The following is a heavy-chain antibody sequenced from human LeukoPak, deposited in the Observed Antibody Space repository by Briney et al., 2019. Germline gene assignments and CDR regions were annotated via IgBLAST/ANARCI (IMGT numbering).Heavy chain of an antibody. CDR1: GGSISSYY. V-gene: IGHV4-59*01. J-gene: IGHJ3*02. Sequence: SETLSLTCAVSGGSISSYYWSWLRQPPGKGLEWIGYIYYSGSTNYNPSLRSRVTISVDTSKNQFSLKLTSVTAADTALYFCARGYGGDRPGDAFDIWGQGTMVTVSS. CDR2: IYYSGST. CDR3: ARGYGGDRPGDAFDI. D-gene: IGHD2-21*02.